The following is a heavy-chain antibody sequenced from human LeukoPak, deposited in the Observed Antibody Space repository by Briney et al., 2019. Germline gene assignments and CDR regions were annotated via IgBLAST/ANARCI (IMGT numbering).Heavy chain of an antibody. CDR2: VTGSGGGT. CDR1: GFIFSNYA. V-gene: IGHV3-23*01. CDR3: AKGAASALVDWFDP. D-gene: IGHD6-25*01. Sequence: GGSLRLSCAASGFIFSNYAMMWVRQAPGKGLEWGSSVTGSGGGTFYADSVKGRFTISRDNSQNTLYLQMNSLGAEDTAVYYCAKGAASALVDWFDPWGQGTLVTVSS. J-gene: IGHJ5*02.